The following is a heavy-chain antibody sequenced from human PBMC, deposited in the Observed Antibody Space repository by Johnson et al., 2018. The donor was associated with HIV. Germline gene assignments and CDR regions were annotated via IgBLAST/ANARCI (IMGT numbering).Heavy chain of an antibody. V-gene: IGHV3-9*01. Sequence: VQLVESGGGLVQPGRSLRLSCAASGFTFDDYAMHWVRQAPGKGLEWVSGISWNSGSIGYADSVRGRFTISRDNSRNTLSLQMNSLTSDDTSIYYVVRGSLIDDSCPDWGQGTTVLVSS. J-gene: IGHJ3*01. CDR3: VRGSLIDDSCPD. CDR2: ISWNSGSI. D-gene: IGHD3/OR15-3a*01. CDR1: GFTFDDYA.